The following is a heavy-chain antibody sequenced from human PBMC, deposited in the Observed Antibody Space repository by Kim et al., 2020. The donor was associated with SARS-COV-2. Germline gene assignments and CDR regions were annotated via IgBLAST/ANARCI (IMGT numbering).Heavy chain of an antibody. Sequence: ASVKVSCKASGYTLTSYYMHWVRQAPGQGLEWMGIINPSGGSTSYAQKFQGRVTMTRDTSTSTVYMELSSLRSEDTAVYYCARDLGGYSGYDSYFDYWGQGTLVTVSS. D-gene: IGHD5-12*01. CDR3: ARDLGGYSGYDSYFDY. J-gene: IGHJ4*02. CDR1: GYTLTSYY. V-gene: IGHV1-46*01. CDR2: INPSGGST.